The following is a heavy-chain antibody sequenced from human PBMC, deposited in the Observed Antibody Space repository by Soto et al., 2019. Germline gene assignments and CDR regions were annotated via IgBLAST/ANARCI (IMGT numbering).Heavy chain of an antibody. D-gene: IGHD6-13*01. CDR3: ARVPRAAAGTD. J-gene: IGHJ4*02. V-gene: IGHV4-4*02. Sequence: QVQLQESGPGLVKPSGTLSLTCAVSGGSISSSNWWSWVRQPPGKGLEWIGEIYHSGSTNYNPSLKSRVTMSVDKSKNQFSLMLSSVTAXXXXXXYXARVPRAAAGTDWGQGTLVTVSS. CDR1: GGSISSSNW. CDR2: IYHSGST.